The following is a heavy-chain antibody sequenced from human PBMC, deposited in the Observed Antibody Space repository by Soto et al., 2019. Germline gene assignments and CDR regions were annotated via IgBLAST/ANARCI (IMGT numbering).Heavy chain of an antibody. CDR2: IVTYNGNT. CDR1: GYTFTNYG. D-gene: IGHD6-13*01. CDR3: ARDHGIAAAGRV. Sequence: ASVKVSCKAAGYTFTNYGISWVRQAPGQGLEWMGWIVTYNGNTQSTQKLQGRVTMTTDTSTSTAYMELRSLRSDDTAVYYCARDHGIAAAGRVWGQGTTVTVSS. V-gene: IGHV1-18*01. J-gene: IGHJ6*02.